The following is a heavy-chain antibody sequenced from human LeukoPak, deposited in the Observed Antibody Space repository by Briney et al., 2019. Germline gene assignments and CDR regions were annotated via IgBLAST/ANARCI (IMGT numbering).Heavy chain of an antibody. CDR3: ARDLNDFWSGNGDANWSDP. J-gene: IGHJ5*02. V-gene: IGHV3-11*01. D-gene: IGHD3-3*01. Sequence: PGGSLRLSCAASGFTFSDYYMSWIRQAPGKGLEWVSYISSSGSTIYYADSVKGRFTISRDNAKNSLYLQMNSLRAEDTAVYYCARDLNDFWSGNGDANWSDPWGQGTLVTVSS. CDR1: GFTFSDYY. CDR2: ISSSGSTI.